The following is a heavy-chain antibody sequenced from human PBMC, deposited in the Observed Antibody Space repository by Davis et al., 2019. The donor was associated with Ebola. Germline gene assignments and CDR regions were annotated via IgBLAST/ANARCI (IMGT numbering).Heavy chain of an antibody. CDR3: AKDTSNIWFDI. J-gene: IGHJ3*02. V-gene: IGHV3-23*01. CDR2: LGTSADT. Sequence: GGSLRLSCAASGFIFSNYVMSWVRQAPGMGLEWVSTLGTSADTYYADSVKGRFTISRDNSKNTLYLQMNGLRVEDTAIYYCAKDTSNIWFDIWGQGTNVTVSS. CDR1: GFIFSNYV. D-gene: IGHD1-26*01.